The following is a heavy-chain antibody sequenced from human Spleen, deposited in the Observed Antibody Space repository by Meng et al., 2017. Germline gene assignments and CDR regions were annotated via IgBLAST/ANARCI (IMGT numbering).Heavy chain of an antibody. CDR1: GDSVSGNSAA. J-gene: IGHJ4*02. D-gene: IGHD1-26*01. V-gene: IGHV6-1*01. CDR3: TRDVVGNTYLFDY. CDR2: TYYRSEWYN. Sequence: QVQLQQSGPGLVEPSQTLSLTCAISGDSVSGNSAAWNWIRQSPSRGLEWLGRTYYRSEWYNDYAVSMKSRIIINADTSKNQFSLQVNSVTPEDTAVYYCTRDVVGNTYLFDYWGQGTLVTVSS.